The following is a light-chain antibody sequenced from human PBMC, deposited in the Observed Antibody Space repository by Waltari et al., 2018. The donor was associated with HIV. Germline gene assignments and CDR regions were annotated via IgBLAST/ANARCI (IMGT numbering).Light chain of an antibody. J-gene: IGLJ2*01. Sequence: QSALTQPASVSGSPGQSLTISRTGTSSDVGNYNLCSWYQQHPGKDPKPMIFEVTKRPSGVSNRFSGSKSGNTASLTISGLQAADEGDYYCCSFGGIHVIFGGGTKLTVL. V-gene: IGLV2-23*02. CDR3: CSFGGIHVI. CDR2: EVT. CDR1: SSDVGNYNL.